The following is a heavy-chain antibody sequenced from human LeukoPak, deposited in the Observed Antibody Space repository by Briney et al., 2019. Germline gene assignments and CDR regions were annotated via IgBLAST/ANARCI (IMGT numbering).Heavy chain of an antibody. CDR1: GGSISNGSYY. CDR3: ARNSDSSGYYYYDY. D-gene: IGHD3-22*01. CDR2: IYTSGST. Sequence: PSETLSPTCTVPGGSISNGSYYWCWIRHPAGKGLEWIGRIYTSGSTNYNPSRKSRVTISVHTSKNQFSLKLSSVTAADTAVYYCARNSDSSGYYYYDYWGQGTLVTVSS. J-gene: IGHJ4*02. V-gene: IGHV4-61*02.